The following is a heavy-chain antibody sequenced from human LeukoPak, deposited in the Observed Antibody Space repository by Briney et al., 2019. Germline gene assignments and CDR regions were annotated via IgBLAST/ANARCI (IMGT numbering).Heavy chain of an antibody. CDR3: ARGKYSSGWYIFDP. CDR1: GGSVSSDNYY. Sequence: SETLSLTCTVTGGSVSSDNYYWSWIRQPPGKGLEWIGYMYNSGSTNYSPSLKSRVTMSADTSKNQLSLKLSAVTAADTAVYYCARGKYSSGWYIFDPWGQGALVTVSS. V-gene: IGHV4-61*01. J-gene: IGHJ5*02. CDR2: MYNSGST. D-gene: IGHD6-13*01.